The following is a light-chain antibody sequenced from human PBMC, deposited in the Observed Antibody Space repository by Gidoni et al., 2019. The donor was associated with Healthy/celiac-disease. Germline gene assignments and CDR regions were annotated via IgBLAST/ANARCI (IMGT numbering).Light chain of an antibody. CDR3: QQYNNWPPVT. CDR2: GAA. V-gene: IGKV3-15*01. J-gene: IGKJ3*01. Sequence: VMTQSPATLSVSPGERATLSCRASQRVSSNLAWYQQKPGQAPRLLIYGAATRANGIPARFSGSGSGTEFTLTISSLQSEDFAVYYCQQYNNWPPVTFGPGTKVDIK. CDR1: QRVSSN.